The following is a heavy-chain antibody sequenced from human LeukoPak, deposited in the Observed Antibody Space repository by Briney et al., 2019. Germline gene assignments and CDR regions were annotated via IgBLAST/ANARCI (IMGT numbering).Heavy chain of an antibody. CDR3: ARERGGYCSRSSCDDGWFDP. V-gene: IGHV1-2*06. J-gene: IGHJ5*02. CDR1: QYTFTGYC. Sequence: ASVKVPCKASQYTFTGYCMHWVRQAPGQGVEWMGRINPNSGGTNYAQKFQGRVTMTRDTSISTAYMELSRLTSDDTAVYYCARERGGYCSRSSCDDGWFDPWGQGTLVTVSS. D-gene: IGHD2-2*01. CDR2: INPNSGGT.